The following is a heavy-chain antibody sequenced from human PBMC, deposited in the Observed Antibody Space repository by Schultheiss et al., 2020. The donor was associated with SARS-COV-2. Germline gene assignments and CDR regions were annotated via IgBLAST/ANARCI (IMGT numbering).Heavy chain of an antibody. J-gene: IGHJ4*02. CDR2: IYYSGST. CDR1: GGSMSGYY. V-gene: IGHV4-59*06. D-gene: IGHD3-9*01. Sequence: SETLSLTCTVSGGSMSGYYWSWIRQPAGKGLEWIGYIYYSGSTYYNPSLKSRVTISVDTSKNQFSLKLSSVTAADTAVYYCATLRYFDSGFDYWGQGTLVTVSS. CDR3: ATLRYFDSGFDY.